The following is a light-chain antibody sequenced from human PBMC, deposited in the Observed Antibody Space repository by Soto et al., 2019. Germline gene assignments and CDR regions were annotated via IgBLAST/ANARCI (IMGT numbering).Light chain of an antibody. CDR1: QSISSY. V-gene: IGKV1-39*01. J-gene: IGKJ1*01. CDR3: QQSYSTPWT. Sequence: DIPMTQSPSSLSASVGDRVTITCRASQSISSYLNWYQQKPGKAPKLLIYAASSLQSGVPSRFSGRGSGTDCTRTISSLQPEDFATYYCQQSYSTPWTFGQGTKVEIK. CDR2: AAS.